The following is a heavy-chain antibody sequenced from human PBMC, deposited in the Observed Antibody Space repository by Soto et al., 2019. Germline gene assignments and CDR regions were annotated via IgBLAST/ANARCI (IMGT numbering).Heavy chain of an antibody. D-gene: IGHD6-13*01. CDR2: ISGSGGST. V-gene: IGHV3-23*01. J-gene: IGHJ6*02. CDR1: GFTFRSYA. Sequence: PGGSLRLSCAASGFTFRSYAMSWVRQAPGKGLEWVSAISGSGGSTYYADSVKGRFTISRDNSKNTLYLQMNSLRAEDTAVYYCAKEGFTGYSSSWYYYYYYGMDVWGQGTTVTVSS. CDR3: AKEGFTGYSSSWYYYYYYGMDV.